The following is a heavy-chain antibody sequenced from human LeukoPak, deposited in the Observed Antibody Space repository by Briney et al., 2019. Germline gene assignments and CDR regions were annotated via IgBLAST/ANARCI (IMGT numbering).Heavy chain of an antibody. V-gene: IGHV5-51*01. J-gene: IGHJ4*02. CDR2: IYPGDSDT. CDR1: GYSFTCYW. CDR3: ARHTKGSSAAAGMIIDY. Sequence: GESLKISCKGSGYSFTCYWIGWVRQMPGKGLEWMGIIYPGDSDTRYSPSFQGQVTISADKSISTAYLQWSSLKASDTATYYCARHTKGSSAAAGMIIDYWGQGTLVTVSS. D-gene: IGHD6-13*01.